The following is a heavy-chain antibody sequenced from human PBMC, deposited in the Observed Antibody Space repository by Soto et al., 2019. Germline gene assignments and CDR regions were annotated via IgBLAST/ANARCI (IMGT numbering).Heavy chain of an antibody. D-gene: IGHD2-8*01. V-gene: IGHV3-23*01. CDR2: ISGSGGST. J-gene: IGHJ6*02. CDR3: AKEFVLMVYSISQYYGMDV. Sequence: PGGSLRLSCAASGFTFSSYAMSWVRQAPGKGLEWVSAISGSGGSTYYANSVKGRFTIFRDNSKNTLYLQMNSLRAEDTAVYYCAKEFVLMVYSISQYYGMDVWGQGTTVTVSS. CDR1: GFTFSSYA.